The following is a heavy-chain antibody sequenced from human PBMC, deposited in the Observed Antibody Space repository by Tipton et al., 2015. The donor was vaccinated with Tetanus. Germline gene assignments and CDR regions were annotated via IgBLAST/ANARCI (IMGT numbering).Heavy chain of an antibody. Sequence: SLRLSCSASGFTFSDFWMHWVRQAPGKGLEWVSRINNDGGTPTYADSVRGRFTISRDNAKNTMHLQMNSLTAEDTAVYYCVRDYDCGGYNWAPFDYWGQGTLVPVSS. J-gene: IGHJ4*02. V-gene: IGHV3-74*01. CDR3: VRDYDCGGYNWAPFDY. CDR1: GFTFSDFW. CDR2: INNDGGTP. D-gene: IGHD4-17*01.